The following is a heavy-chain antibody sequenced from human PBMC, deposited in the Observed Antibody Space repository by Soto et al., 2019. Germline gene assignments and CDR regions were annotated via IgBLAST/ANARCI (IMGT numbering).Heavy chain of an antibody. J-gene: IGHJ4*02. Sequence: SETLSLTCTVSGGSISSYYWSWIRQPPGKGLEWIGYIYYSGSTNYNPSLKSRVTISVDTSKNQFSLKLSSVTAADTAAYYCARDGGDYGDPLNFDYWGQGTLVTVSS. D-gene: IGHD4-17*01. V-gene: IGHV4-59*01. CDR2: IYYSGST. CDR3: ARDGGDYGDPLNFDY. CDR1: GGSISSYY.